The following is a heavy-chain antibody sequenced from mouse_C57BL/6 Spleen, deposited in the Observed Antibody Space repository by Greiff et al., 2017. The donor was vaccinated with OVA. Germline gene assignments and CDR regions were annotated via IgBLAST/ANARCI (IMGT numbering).Heavy chain of an antibody. CDR2: IYPRDGST. CDR3: ARSYYDYEGGFAY. V-gene: IGHV1-78*01. J-gene: IGHJ3*01. CDR1: GYTFTDHT. Sequence: VKLQESDAELVKPGASVKISCKVSGYTFTDHTIHWMKQRPEQGLEWIGYIYPRDGSTKYNEKFKGKATLTADKSSSTAYMQLNSLTSEDSAVYFCARSYYDYEGGFAYWGQGTLVTVSA. D-gene: IGHD2-4*01.